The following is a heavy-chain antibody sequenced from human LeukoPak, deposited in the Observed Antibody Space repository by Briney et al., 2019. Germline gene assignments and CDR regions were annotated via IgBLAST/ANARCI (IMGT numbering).Heavy chain of an antibody. V-gene: IGHV3-23*01. J-gene: IGHJ4*02. CDR2: ISANGGET. Sequence: GGSLRLSCAASGFTFSIYAMSWVRQAPGKGLEWVSSISANGGETHYADSVKGRFTISRDNSKNTLYLQINNPRVEDTAVYYCAKRYYDFPLDYWGQGTLVTVSS. CDR1: GFTFSIYA. CDR3: AKRYYDFPLDY. D-gene: IGHD3-3*01.